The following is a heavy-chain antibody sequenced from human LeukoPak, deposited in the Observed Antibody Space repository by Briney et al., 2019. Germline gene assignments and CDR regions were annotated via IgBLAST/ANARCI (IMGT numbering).Heavy chain of an antibody. V-gene: IGHV1-18*01. CDR1: GYTFTNYG. CDR2: ISAYNGNT. CDR3: ARDGVPAAMHYYYGMDV. Sequence: ASVKVSCKASGYTFTNYGIGWVRQAPGQGLEWMGWISAYNGNTNYAQKFQGRVTITADKSTSTAYMELRSLRSDDTAVYYCARDGVPAAMHYYYGMDVWGQGTTVTVSS. D-gene: IGHD2-2*01. J-gene: IGHJ6*02.